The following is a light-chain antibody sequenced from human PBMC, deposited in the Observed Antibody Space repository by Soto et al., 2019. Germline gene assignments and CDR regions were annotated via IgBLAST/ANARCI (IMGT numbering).Light chain of an antibody. V-gene: IGLV1-44*01. CDR1: RSDIGSNF. CDR3: AAWDESLTGPV. Sequence: QSVLSQPPSASGTPGQTVIISCSGSRSDIGSNFVNWYQHLPGTAPKLLIYNSNQRPSGVPDRFSGSKSGTSASLAISGLQSEDEVDYYCAAWDESLTGPVFGTGPNVTAL. CDR2: NSN. J-gene: IGLJ1*01.